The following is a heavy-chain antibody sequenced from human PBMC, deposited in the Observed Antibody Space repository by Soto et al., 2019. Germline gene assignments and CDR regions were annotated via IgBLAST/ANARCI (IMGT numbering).Heavy chain of an antibody. Sequence: ESLKISCKGSGYNFAGYWIAWVRQMPGKGLELMGIIYPSDSDTRYRPSFQGQDTISADKSISSAYLQWSSLRASDTAMYYCARGGVSTRTFDYWGQGTPVTVSS. D-gene: IGHD3-3*01. CDR1: GYNFAGYW. CDR2: IYPSDSDT. CDR3: ARGGVSTRTFDY. V-gene: IGHV5-51*01. J-gene: IGHJ4*02.